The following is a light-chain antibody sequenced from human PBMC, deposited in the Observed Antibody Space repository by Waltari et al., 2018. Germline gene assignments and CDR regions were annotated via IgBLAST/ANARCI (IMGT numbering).Light chain of an antibody. CDR3: QSYDSSLSGSV. J-gene: IGLJ3*02. V-gene: IGLV1-40*01. CDR1: SSNIGAGSD. Sequence: QSVLAQPPSVSGAPGQRVTISCSGSSSNIGAGSDVHWYQHLPGTAPNLLIYGNNNRPSGVPDRFSGYKSGTSASLAITGLQAEDEADYYCQSYDSSLSGSVFGGGTKLTVL. CDR2: GNN.